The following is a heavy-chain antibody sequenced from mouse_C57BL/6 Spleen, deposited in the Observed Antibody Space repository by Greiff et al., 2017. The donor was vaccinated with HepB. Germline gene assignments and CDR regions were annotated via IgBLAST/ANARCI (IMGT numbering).Heavy chain of an antibody. D-gene: IGHD1-1*01. V-gene: IGHV3-6*01. CDR1: GYSITSGYY. J-gene: IGHJ4*01. CDR3: ALIYYYGSSGAMDY. CDR2: ISYDGSN. Sequence: EVHLVESGPGLVKPSQSLSLTCSVTGYSITSGYYWNWIRQFPGNKLEWMGYISYDGSNNYNPSLKNRISITRDTSKNQFFLKLNSVTTEDTATYYCALIYYYGSSGAMDYWGQGTSVTVSS.